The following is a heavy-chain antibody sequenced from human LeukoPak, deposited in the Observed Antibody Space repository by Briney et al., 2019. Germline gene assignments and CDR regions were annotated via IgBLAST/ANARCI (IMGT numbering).Heavy chain of an antibody. V-gene: IGHV3-23*01. J-gene: IGHJ4*02. Sequence: PGGSLRLSCEGSGFTFNNHVMTWVRQAPGKGLEWVSTITNSGGSTYFADSVKGRFTISRDDSKNTLYLQMNSLRAEDTAVYYCAKDRDGYTPDYWGQGTLVTVSS. CDR2: ITNSGGST. D-gene: IGHD5-24*01. CDR1: GFTFNNHV. CDR3: AKDRDGYTPDY.